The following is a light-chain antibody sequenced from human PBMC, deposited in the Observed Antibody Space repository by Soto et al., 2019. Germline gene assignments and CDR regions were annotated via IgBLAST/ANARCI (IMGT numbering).Light chain of an antibody. V-gene: IGLV2-14*03. Sequence: QSALTQPASVSGSPGQSITISCAGTSSDVGVYDFVSWYQQHPGKAPKLLIYDVNNRPAGISNRFSGSKSGNTASLTISGLQAEDEADYYCSSYTTSTTRVFGGRTKLTVL. J-gene: IGLJ2*01. CDR2: DVN. CDR1: SSDVGVYDF. CDR3: SSYTTSTTRV.